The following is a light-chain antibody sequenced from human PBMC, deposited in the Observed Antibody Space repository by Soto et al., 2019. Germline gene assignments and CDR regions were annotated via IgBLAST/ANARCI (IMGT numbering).Light chain of an antibody. CDR2: GAS. CDR1: QSVSRN. Sequence: EIVMTQSPATLSVSPGERVSLSCRASQSVSRNLAWSQQKPGQAPRLLIYGASTRATGIPARFSGNGSGTEFTLTISSLQSEDFAVYYCHQYHDWPRTFGQGTKVEI. V-gene: IGKV3-15*01. CDR3: HQYHDWPRT. J-gene: IGKJ1*01.